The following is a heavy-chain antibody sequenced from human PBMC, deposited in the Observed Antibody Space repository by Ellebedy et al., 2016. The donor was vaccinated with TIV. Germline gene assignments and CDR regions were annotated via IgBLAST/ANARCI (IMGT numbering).Heavy chain of an antibody. CDR3: ARVPGYCSGGSCYLYYFDY. V-gene: IGHV3-21*01. CDR2: ISSSSSYI. Sequence: PGGSLRLSCAASGFTFSSYSMNRVRQAPGKGLEWVSSISSSSSYIYYADSVKGRFTISRDNAKNSLYLQMNSLRAEDKAVYYCARVPGYCSGGSCYLYYFDYWGQGTLVTVSS. D-gene: IGHD2-15*01. J-gene: IGHJ4*02. CDR1: GFTFSSYS.